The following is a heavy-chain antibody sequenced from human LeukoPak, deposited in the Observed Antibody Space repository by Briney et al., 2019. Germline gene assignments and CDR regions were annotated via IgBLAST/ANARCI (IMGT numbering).Heavy chain of an antibody. J-gene: IGHJ4*02. CDR3: ARDSGPPNYYFDY. CDR1: GGSISSGGYY. D-gene: IGHD2-8*02. Sequence: SETLSLTCTVSGGSISSGGYYWSWIRQPPGKGLEWIGYIYHSGSTYSNPSLKSRVTISVDRSNNQFSLKLSSVTAADTAVYYCARDSGPPNYYFDYWGQGILVTVSS. CDR2: IYHSGST. V-gene: IGHV4-30-2*01.